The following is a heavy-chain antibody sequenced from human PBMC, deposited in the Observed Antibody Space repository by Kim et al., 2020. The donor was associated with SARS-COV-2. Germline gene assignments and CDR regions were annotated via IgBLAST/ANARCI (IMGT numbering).Heavy chain of an antibody. J-gene: IGHJ6*02. CDR2: IYYSGST. CDR3: AVAVSIYYGMDV. Sequence: SETLSLTCTVSGGSISSSSYYWGWIRQPPGKGLEWIGSIYYSGSTYYNPSLKSRVTISVDTSKNQFSLKLSSVTAADTAVYYGAVAVSIYYGMDVWGQGTTVTVSS. V-gene: IGHV4-39*01. CDR1: GGSISSSSYY. D-gene: IGHD6-19*01.